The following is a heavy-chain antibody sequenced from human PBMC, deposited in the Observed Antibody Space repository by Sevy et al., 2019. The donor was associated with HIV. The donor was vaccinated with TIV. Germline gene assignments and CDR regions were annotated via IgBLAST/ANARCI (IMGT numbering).Heavy chain of an antibody. CDR3: ARGYDSSGTYYYYGMDV. Sequence: GGSLRLSCAASGFTFSDYYMSWIRQAPGKGLEWVSYISSSGSTIDYADSVKGRFTISRDNAKNSLYLQMNSLRAEDTAVYYCARGYDSSGTYYYYGMDVWGQGTTVTVSS. CDR1: GFTFSDYY. V-gene: IGHV3-11*01. D-gene: IGHD3-22*01. CDR2: ISSSGSTI. J-gene: IGHJ6*02.